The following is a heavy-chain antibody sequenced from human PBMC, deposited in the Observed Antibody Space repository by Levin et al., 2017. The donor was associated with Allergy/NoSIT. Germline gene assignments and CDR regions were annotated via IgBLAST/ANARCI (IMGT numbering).Heavy chain of an antibody. D-gene: IGHD3-10*01. J-gene: IGHJ5*02. Sequence: KPGGSLRLSCTPSGFTFADYSMSWFRQAPGKGLEWICFIRSKVYGGTTEYAAPVKGRFTISRDDSNSIAYLQMNSLKTEDTGVYYCARGHNPSGSGAYWFDPWGQGTLVTVSS. CDR3: ARGHNPSGSGAYWFDP. CDR1: GFTFADYS. V-gene: IGHV3-49*05. CDR2: IRSKVYGGTT.